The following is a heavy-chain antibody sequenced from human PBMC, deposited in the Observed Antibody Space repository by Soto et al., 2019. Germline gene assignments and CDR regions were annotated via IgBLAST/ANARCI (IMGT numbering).Heavy chain of an antibody. J-gene: IGHJ3*02. CDR1: GFTFSSYA. CDR3: ARVYQQLVPNDAFDI. Sequence: GGSLRLSCAASGFTFSSYAMHWVRQAPGKGLEWVAVISYDGSNKYYADSVKGRFTISRDNSKNTLYLQMNSLRAEDTAVYYCARVYQQLVPNDAFDIWGQGTMVTVSS. D-gene: IGHD6-13*01. CDR2: ISYDGSNK. V-gene: IGHV3-30-3*01.